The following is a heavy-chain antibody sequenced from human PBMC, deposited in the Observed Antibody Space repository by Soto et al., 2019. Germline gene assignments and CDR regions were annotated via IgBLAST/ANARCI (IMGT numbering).Heavy chain of an antibody. V-gene: IGHV4-4*02. CDR3: ARVFSSGSGWMYYFDF. Sequence: QVELQESGPRLVKSSGTLSLTCAASSGSISTGNWWCWVRQPPGKGLEWIGEIYYTGATNYNPSLKRRVTLKMDKSKDQFSLILASATAADTAVYYCARVFSSGSGWMYYFDFWGQEILVSVSS. D-gene: IGHD6-25*01. J-gene: IGHJ4*02. CDR2: IYYTGAT. CDR1: SGSISTGNW.